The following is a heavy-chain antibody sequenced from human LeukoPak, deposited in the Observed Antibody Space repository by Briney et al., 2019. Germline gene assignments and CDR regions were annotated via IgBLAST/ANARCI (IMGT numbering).Heavy chain of an antibody. CDR3: ARGGGGQYCSSTSCYRNWFDP. CDR1: GYTFTSYG. V-gene: IGHV1-18*01. D-gene: IGHD2-2*02. J-gene: IGHJ5*02. Sequence: ASVKVSCKASGYTFTSYGISWVRQAPGQGLEWMGWISAYNGNTNYAQKLRGRVTMTTDTSTSTAYMELRSLRSDDTAVYYCARGGGGQYCSSTSCYRNWFDPWGQGTLVTVSS. CDR2: ISAYNGNT.